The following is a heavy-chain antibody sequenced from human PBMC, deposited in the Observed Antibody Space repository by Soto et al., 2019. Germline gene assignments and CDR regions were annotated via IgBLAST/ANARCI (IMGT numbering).Heavy chain of an antibody. CDR3: ARSHSFDGSIYHYYFDF. V-gene: IGHV4-59*01. CDR1: GGSISTYY. J-gene: IGHJ4*02. CDR2: IYASGAT. Sequence: SETLSLTCTVSGGSISTYYWSWIRQPPGGTLEWIGYIYASGATTYNPSLESRVTMSVDMPNNEFSLELTSQTAADTAVYYCARSHSFDGSIYHYYFDFWGQGTLVTVSS. D-gene: IGHD3-10*01.